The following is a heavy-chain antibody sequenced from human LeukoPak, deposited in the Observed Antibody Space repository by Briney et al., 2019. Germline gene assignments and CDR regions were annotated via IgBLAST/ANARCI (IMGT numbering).Heavy chain of an antibody. D-gene: IGHD2-2*01. V-gene: IGHV3-21*01. J-gene: IGHJ4*02. CDR1: GFTVSSNY. CDR2: ISSISSHI. CDR3: ASSPPYCSSTNCYANY. Sequence: GGSLRLSCAASGFTVSSNYMNWVRQAPGQGLEWVSSISSISSHIFYADSVKGRFTISRDNAKNSLYLQMSSLRAEDTAVYYCASSPPYCSSTNCYANYWGQGTLVTVSS.